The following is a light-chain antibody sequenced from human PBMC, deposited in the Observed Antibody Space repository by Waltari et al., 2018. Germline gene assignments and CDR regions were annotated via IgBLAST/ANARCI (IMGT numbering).Light chain of an antibody. Sequence: QSALTQPASVSGSPGQSITISCTGTSSDVGGSKYVSWYQQHPVKAPNLMIYEVSNRPSGISNRFSGSKSGNTASLTISGLQAEDESDYYCSSSTTGVVVFGGGTKLTVL. CDR2: EVS. V-gene: IGLV2-14*01. CDR1: SSDVGGSKY. J-gene: IGLJ2*01. CDR3: SSSTTGVVV.